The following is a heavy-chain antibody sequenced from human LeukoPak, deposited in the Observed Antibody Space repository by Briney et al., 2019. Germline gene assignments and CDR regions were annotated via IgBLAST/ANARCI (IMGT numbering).Heavy chain of an antibody. J-gene: IGHJ4*02. V-gene: IGHV4-59*01. Sequence: SETLSLTCTVSGGSISGYYWSWIRQPPGKGLEWIGYIYYSGSTNYNPSLKSRVTISVDTSKNQFSLKLSSVTAADTAVYYCARESSGWYFDYWGQGTLVTVSS. CDR1: GGSISGYY. D-gene: IGHD6-19*01. CDR3: ARESSGWYFDY. CDR2: IYYSGST.